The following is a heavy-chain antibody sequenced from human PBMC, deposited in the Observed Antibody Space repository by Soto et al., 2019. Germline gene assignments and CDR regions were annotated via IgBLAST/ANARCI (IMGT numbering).Heavy chain of an antibody. CDR2: IHNNGVV. V-gene: IGHV4-4*07. J-gene: IGHJ1*01. CDR3: SRESGENWTYEAH. Sequence: QVQQQESGPGLVNPSDTLSLICSVSGTYISEFSWSWIRQPAGTGLEWIGRIHNNGVVHYSPSFRGRATMSIDTSSTHFSLNLKSATAADTAVYYCSRESGENWTYEAHWGQGTLVTVSS. D-gene: IGHD1-7*01. CDR1: GTYISEFS.